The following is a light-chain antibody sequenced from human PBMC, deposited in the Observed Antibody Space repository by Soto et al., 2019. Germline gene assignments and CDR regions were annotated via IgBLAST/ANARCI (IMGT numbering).Light chain of an antibody. CDR2: KAS. Sequence: DIQMTQSPSTLSASVGDRVTITCRASQSIDSWLAWYQHKPGKAPKLLIFKASTLETGVPSRFSGSGSETEFTLTISSLQPDDSATYYCQPYNSYSRTFGQGTKVAIK. J-gene: IGKJ1*01. CDR3: QPYNSYSRT. V-gene: IGKV1-5*03. CDR1: QSIDSW.